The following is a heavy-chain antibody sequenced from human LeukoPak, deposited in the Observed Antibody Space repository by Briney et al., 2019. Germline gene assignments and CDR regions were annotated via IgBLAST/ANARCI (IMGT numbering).Heavy chain of an antibody. D-gene: IGHD3-9*01. V-gene: IGHV1-69*06. Sequence: ASVKVSCKASGGTFSSYAISWVRQAPGQGLEWMGGIIPIFGTANYAQKFQGRVTITADKSTSTAYMELSSLRSEDTAVYYCARDEEVALRYFDWLLYWGQGTLVTVSS. CDR1: GGTFSSYA. CDR2: IIPIFGTA. J-gene: IGHJ4*02. CDR3: ARDEEVALRYFDWLLY.